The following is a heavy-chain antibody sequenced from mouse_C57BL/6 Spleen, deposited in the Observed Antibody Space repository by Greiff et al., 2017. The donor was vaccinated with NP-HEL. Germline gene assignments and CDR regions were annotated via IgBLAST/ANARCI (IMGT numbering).Heavy chain of an antibody. D-gene: IGHD1-1*01. J-gene: IGHJ2*01. CDR2: IYPGDGDT. CDR3: AREGTVVATNYFDY. V-gene: IGHV1-82*01. Sequence: VHLVESGPELVKPGASVKISCKASGYAFSSSWMNWVKQRPGKGLEWIGRIYPGDGDTNYNGKFKGKATLTADKSSSTAYMQLSSLTSEDSAVYFCAREGTVVATNYFDYWGQGTTLTVSS. CDR1: GYAFSSSW.